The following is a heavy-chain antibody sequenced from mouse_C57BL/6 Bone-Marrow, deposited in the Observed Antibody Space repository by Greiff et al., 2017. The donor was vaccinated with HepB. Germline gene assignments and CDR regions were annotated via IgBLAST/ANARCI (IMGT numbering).Heavy chain of an antibody. V-gene: IGHV1-81*01. J-gene: IGHJ2*01. CDR3: ARVGSLRYYFDY. D-gene: IGHD1-1*01. CDR2: IYPRSGNT. Sequence: VQLQQSGAELARPGASVKLSCKASGYTFTSYGISWVKQRTGQGLEWIGEIYPRSGNTYYNEKFKGKATLTADKSSSTAYMELSSLTAEDSAVYCGARVGSLRYYFDYWGQGNTLTVSS. CDR1: GYTFTSYG.